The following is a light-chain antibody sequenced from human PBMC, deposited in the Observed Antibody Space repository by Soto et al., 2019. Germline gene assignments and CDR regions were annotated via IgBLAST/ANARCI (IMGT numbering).Light chain of an antibody. J-gene: IGKJ5*01. CDR3: QHSYNRPHT. CDR1: HSVSSY. CDR2: GAS. V-gene: IGKV3D-15*01. Sequence: QSRAALSLSKEERATHACMPSHSVSSYSAGYQQAPVRAPTLLISGASSRATGMPARFSGIGSGTEFTLTIIFLQAEDCTLYCCQHSYNRPHTFGQGTLPEIK.